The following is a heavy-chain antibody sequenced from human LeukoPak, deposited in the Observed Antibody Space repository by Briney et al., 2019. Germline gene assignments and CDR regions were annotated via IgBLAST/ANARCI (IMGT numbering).Heavy chain of an antibody. Sequence: PSETLSLTCAVYGGSFGGYYWSWIRQPPGKGLEWIGEINHSGSTNYNPSLKSRVTISVDTSKNQFSLKLSSVTAADTAVYYCARHDYYGSGSFYYMDVWGKGTTVTVSS. V-gene: IGHV4-34*01. CDR2: INHSGST. CDR1: GGSFGGYY. CDR3: ARHDYYGSGSFYYMDV. J-gene: IGHJ6*03. D-gene: IGHD3-10*01.